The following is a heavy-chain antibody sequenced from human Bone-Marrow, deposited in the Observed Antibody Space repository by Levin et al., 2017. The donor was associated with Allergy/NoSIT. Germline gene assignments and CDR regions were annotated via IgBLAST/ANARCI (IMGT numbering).Heavy chain of an antibody. D-gene: IGHD3-22*01. V-gene: IGHV3-23*01. CDR2: IGGGPDNI. J-gene: IGHJ4*02. Sequence: PGGSLRLSCAASGFSFGSYVMAWFRQAPGKGLEWVSTIGGGPDNIHYADSVKGRFTISRDNSRSMLYLQMNSLRAEDTAVYYCGKDPQHYDSGKCCYWGQGTPVTVSS. CDR3: GKDPQHYDSGKCCY. CDR1: GFSFGSYV.